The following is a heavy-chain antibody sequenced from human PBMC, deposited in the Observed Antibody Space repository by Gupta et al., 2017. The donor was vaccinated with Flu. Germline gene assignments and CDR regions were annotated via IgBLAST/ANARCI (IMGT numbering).Heavy chain of an antibody. V-gene: IGHV4-38-2*01. CDR1: GYSISSGYY. Sequence: QVQLQESGPGLVKPSETLSLTCAVSGYSISSGYYWGWIRQPPGKGLEWIGSIYHSGSTYDNPSLKSRVTRSVDTAKNQFSLKLSFVTAADTAVYYCARGGAVAGTWTPAWAVDYWGQGTRGTVSA. J-gene: IGHJ4*01. CDR2: IYHSGST. D-gene: IGHD6-19*01. CDR3: ARGGAVAGTWTPAWAVDY.